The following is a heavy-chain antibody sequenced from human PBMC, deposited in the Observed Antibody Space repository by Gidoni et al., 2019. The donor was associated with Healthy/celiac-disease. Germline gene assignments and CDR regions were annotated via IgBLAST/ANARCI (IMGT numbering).Heavy chain of an antibody. CDR3: ARQRAWVVPAAVEFDP. V-gene: IGHV1-8*01. D-gene: IGHD2-2*01. Sequence: QVQLLQSGAEVTTPAASVKVYCKSSGYTFTSYDINWVRQATGQGLEWMGCMNSNSGNTGDAQKFQGRVTRTRNTSISTAYMELSSLRSEDTAVYYWARQRAWVVPAAVEFDPWGQGNLVTVSS. J-gene: IGHJ5*02. CDR1: GYTFTSYD. CDR2: MNSNSGNT.